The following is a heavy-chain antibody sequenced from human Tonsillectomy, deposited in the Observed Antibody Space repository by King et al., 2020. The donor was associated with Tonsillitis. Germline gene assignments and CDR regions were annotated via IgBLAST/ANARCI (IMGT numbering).Heavy chain of an antibody. J-gene: IGHJ4*02. CDR2: IYRGGSRQ. Sequence: VQLVESGGGLVQPGGSLRLSGAASECIFRSYAISWVRQAPGKGLEWVSVIYRGGSRQNYVDSVKGRFTISRENSKKTLYLQMNSLRAEDTAVYYCAKEELPGYYDSSGYVYSWGQGTLVTVSS. V-gene: IGHV3-23*03. CDR1: ECIFRSYA. D-gene: IGHD3-22*01. CDR3: AKEELPGYYDSSGYVYS.